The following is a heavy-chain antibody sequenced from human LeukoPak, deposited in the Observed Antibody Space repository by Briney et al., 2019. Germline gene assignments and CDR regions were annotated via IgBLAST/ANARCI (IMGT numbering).Heavy chain of an antibody. J-gene: IGHJ4*02. D-gene: IGHD6-6*01. CDR1: GYTFTVYY. V-gene: IGHV1-2*02. Sequence: ASVKVSCKASGYTFTVYYMHWVRQAPGQGLEWMGWINPNSGGTNYAQKFQGRVTMTRDTSISTAYMELSRLRSDDTAVYYCARDSYSSSPTGYFDYWGQGTLVTVSS. CDR3: ARDSYSSSPTGYFDY. CDR2: INPNSGGT.